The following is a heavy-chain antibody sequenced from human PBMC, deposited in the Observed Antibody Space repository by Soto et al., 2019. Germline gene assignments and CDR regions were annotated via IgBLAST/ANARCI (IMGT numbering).Heavy chain of an antibody. J-gene: IGHJ4*02. CDR2: IDAGNGNT. CDR1: GYTFTSYA. CDR3: ARGPNPYYFAY. Sequence: QVQLVQSGAEVKKPGASVKVSCKASGYTFTSYAMHWVRQAPGQRLEWMGWIDAGNGNTKYSQKFQGRVTITRDTSASTADMELSSLRSEDTAVYYCARGPNPYYFAYWGQGTLVTVSS. V-gene: IGHV1-3*01.